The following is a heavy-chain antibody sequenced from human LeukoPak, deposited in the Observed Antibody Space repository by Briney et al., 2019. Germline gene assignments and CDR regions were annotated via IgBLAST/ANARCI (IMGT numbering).Heavy chain of an antibody. Sequence: PSETLSLTCAVSSYSISSGYSWGWIRQPPGKGLEWIGNIHYTGSAYYNPSLKSRVTISLDTSKNHFSLELTSVTATDTAVYYCARVLGGTTSWFDPRGQGTLVTVSS. J-gene: IGHJ5*02. CDR2: IHYTGSA. CDR1: SYSISSGYS. D-gene: IGHD1-1*01. V-gene: IGHV4-38-2*01. CDR3: ARVLGGTTSWFDP.